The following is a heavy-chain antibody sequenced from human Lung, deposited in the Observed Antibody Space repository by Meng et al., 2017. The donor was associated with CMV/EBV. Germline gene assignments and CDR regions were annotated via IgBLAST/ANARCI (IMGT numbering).Heavy chain of an antibody. CDR1: GGSINGYF. CDR2: ISHAGTT. J-gene: IGHJ4*02. V-gene: IGHV4-34*01. CDR3: ARVSSVSSSSL. Sequence: SETXSLXFRVYGGSINGYFWSWIRQPPGKGLEWIGEISHAGTTNYNPSLKSRVSLSLDMSKHQFSLNLSSLTAADTAVYYCARVSSVSSSSLWGQGTLVTVSS. D-gene: IGHD6-6*01.